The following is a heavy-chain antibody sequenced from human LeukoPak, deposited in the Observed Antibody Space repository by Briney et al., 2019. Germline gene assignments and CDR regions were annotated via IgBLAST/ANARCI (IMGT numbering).Heavy chain of an antibody. CDR1: GGSISSYY. CDR2: IYYSGST. V-gene: IGHV4-59*08. J-gene: IGHJ3*02. CDR3: ARRIYGSGSFPLDI. Sequence: SETLSLTCTVSGGSISSYYWSWIRQPPGKGLEWIGYIYYSGSTNYNPSLKSRVTISVDTSKNQFSLKLSSVTAADMAVYYCARRIYGSGSFPLDIWGQGTMVTVSS. D-gene: IGHD3-10*01.